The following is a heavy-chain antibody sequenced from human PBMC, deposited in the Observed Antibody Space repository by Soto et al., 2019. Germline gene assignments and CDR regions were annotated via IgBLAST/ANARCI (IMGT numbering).Heavy chain of an antibody. CDR2: IYHSGST. CDR3: ARRYGGTLDY. V-gene: IGHV4-30-2*01. CDR1: GCSISSGGYS. J-gene: IGHJ4*02. Sequence: SETLSLTCAFSGCSISSGGYSWSWIRQPPGKGLEWIGYIYHSGSTYYNPSLQSRVTISVDKSKNQFSLKLSSVTAADTAVYYCARRYGGTLDYRAQRTPVTVSS. D-gene: IGHD4-17*01.